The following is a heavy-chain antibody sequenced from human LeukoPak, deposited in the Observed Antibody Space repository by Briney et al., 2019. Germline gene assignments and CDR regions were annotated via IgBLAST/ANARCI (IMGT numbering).Heavy chain of an antibody. J-gene: IGHJ4*02. D-gene: IGHD3-3*01. CDR2: IGGSGENT. CDR3: AKDFVRRAPYYDFWSGNIFDY. CDR1: GFTFSSHA. V-gene: IGHV3-23*01. Sequence: PGGSLRLSCAASGFTFSSHAMNWVRQAPGKGLEWVSVIGGSGENTYYADSVKGRFTISRDSSKNTLYLQMNSLRAEDTAVYYCAKDFVRRAPYYDFWSGNIFDYWGQGTLVTVSS.